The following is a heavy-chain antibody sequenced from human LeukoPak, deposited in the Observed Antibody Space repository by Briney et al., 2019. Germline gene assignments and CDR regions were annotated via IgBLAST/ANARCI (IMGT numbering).Heavy chain of an antibody. D-gene: IGHD6-13*01. CDR2: INHSGST. Sequence: SETLSLTCAVYGGSFSGYYWSWIRQPPGKGLEWIGEINHSGSTNYNPSLKSRVTISVDTSKNQFSLKLSSVTAADTAVYYCAREAAAAGTGGYFDYWGQGTLVTVSS. V-gene: IGHV4-34*01. CDR1: GGSFSGYY. CDR3: AREAAAAGTGGYFDY. J-gene: IGHJ4*03.